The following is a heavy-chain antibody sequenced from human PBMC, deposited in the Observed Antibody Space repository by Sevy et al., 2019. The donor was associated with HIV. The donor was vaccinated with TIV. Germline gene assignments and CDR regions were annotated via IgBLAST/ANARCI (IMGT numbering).Heavy chain of an antibody. J-gene: IGHJ6*02. CDR2: ISSRSTFT. CDR1: GFTFKDDF. CDR3: ARDRDDYASGRRHPYYYYHGMDV. V-gene: IGHV3-21*01. D-gene: IGHD3-10*01. Sequence: GGSLRLSCVGSGFTFKDDFMTWVRQAPGKGLEWVSSISSRSTFTYYADSVKGGFTNSSDNAQNSMFLQMNSVRPEDTAVYYCARDRDDYASGRRHPYYYYHGMDVWGQGTTVTVSS.